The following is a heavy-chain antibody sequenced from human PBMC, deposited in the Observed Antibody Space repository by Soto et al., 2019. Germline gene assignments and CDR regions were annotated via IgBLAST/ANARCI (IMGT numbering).Heavy chain of an antibody. CDR1: GFTFSSNA. D-gene: IGHD2-2*01. J-gene: IGHJ3*02. Sequence: EVQLLESGGDLVQPGGSLRLSCAASGFTFSSNAMSWVRQAPGKGLEWVSVITDTGGDTLYADSVKGRFTISRDNSKNTLYLQMNSLRAEDTAIYYCARERERSPYCSSTSCPSPKAKRYAFDIWGQGTMVTVSS. CDR3: ARERERSPYCSSTSCPSPKAKRYAFDI. V-gene: IGHV3-23*01. CDR2: ITDTGGDT.